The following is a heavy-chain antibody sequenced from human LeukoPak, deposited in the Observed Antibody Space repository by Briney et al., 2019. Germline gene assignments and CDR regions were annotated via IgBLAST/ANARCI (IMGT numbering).Heavy chain of an antibody. CDR1: GGSISSYY. Sequence: ETLSLTCTVSGGSISSYYWSWIRQPPGKGLEWIGYIYYSGSTNYNPSLKSRVTISVDTSKNQFSLKLSSVTAADTAVYYCARVTVGHYFDYWGQGTLVTVSS. J-gene: IGHJ4*02. CDR2: IYYSGST. CDR3: ARVTVGHYFDY. D-gene: IGHD4-11*01. V-gene: IGHV4-59*01.